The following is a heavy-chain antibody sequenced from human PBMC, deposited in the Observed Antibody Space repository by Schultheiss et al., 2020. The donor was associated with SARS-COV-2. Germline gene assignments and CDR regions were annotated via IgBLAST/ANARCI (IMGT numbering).Heavy chain of an antibody. CDR3: ARELTRNFWTDRGAFDI. J-gene: IGHJ3*02. CDR1: GFTFSSYG. Sequence: GESLKISCAASGFTFSSYGMHWVRQAPGKGLEWVAVISYDGSNKYYADSVKGRFTISRDNAKNSLYLQMNSLRAEDTAVYYCARELTRNFWTDRGAFDIWGQGTMVTVSS. V-gene: IGHV3-30*03. D-gene: IGHD3/OR15-3a*01. CDR2: ISYDGSNK.